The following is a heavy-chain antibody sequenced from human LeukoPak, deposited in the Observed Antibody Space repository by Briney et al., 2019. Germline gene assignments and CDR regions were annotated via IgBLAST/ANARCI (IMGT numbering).Heavy chain of an antibody. CDR1: GFTFSSYA. D-gene: IGHD5-12*01. Sequence: GGSLRLSCAASGFTFSSYAMSWVRQAPGKGLEGVSAISGSGVSTYYADSVKGPFTISRDNSKNTLYLQMNSLRAEDTAVYYCASNIGAFYYMDVWGKGTTVTVSS. CDR2: ISGSGVST. J-gene: IGHJ6*03. V-gene: IGHV3-23*01. CDR3: ASNIGAFYYMDV.